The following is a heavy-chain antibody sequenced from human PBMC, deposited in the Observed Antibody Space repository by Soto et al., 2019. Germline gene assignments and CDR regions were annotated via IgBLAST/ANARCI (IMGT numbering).Heavy chain of an antibody. V-gene: IGHV3-23*01. D-gene: IGHD3-10*01. CDR3: ATVPFRYFASGSEYFQH. CDR1: GFTFTRHA. J-gene: IGHJ1*01. Sequence: GGSLRLSCAASGFTFTRHAMAWVRQAPGKGLQWVATITATEGLTYYADSVKGRFTISRDNSRNTLSLQIDRLRAEDTALYYCATVPFRYFASGSEYFQHWGQGTLVTVS. CDR2: ITATEGLT.